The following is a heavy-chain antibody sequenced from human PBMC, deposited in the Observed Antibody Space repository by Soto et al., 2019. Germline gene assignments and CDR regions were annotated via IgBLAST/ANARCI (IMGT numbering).Heavy chain of an antibody. J-gene: IGHJ5*02. CDR3: ARVYCYSTSCYEFKTWFDP. Sequence: ASVKVSCKASDYTLTSYGIIWVRQAPGQGLEWMGWINAYNGHTNFAQKFQGRVTMTTDTSTNTAYMELRSLRSDDTAVYYCARVYCYSTSCYEFKTWFDPWGQGTLVTVSS. D-gene: IGHD2-2*01. CDR2: INAYNGHT. V-gene: IGHV1-18*04. CDR1: DYTLTSYG.